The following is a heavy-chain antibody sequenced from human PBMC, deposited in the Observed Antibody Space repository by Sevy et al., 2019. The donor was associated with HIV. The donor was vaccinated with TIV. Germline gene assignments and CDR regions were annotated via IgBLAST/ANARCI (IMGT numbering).Heavy chain of an antibody. CDR3: ARASNGLGYVDY. CDR2: FYSGGTT. V-gene: IGHV3-53*01. CDR1: GFTVNSNY. D-gene: IGHD1-1*01. J-gene: IGHJ4*02. Sequence: GGSLRLSCAASGFTVNSNYMTWVRQAPGKGLEWVSVFYSGGTTDYADSVKGRFTISRDNSKNTLYLQMNSLRADDTAVYYCARASNGLGYVDYWGQGTLVTVSS.